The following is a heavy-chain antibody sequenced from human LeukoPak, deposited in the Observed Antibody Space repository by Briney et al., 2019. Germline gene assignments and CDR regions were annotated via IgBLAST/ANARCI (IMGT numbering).Heavy chain of an antibody. J-gene: IGHJ4*02. CDR3: ARTTSLTASGYDC. CDR2: MNPYNGDR. Sequence: ASVKVSCKTSGYTFTTYHINWVRQATGQGLEWLGWMNPYNGDRGYAQKFQGRLSITSGTSISTAYMELSSLKSDGTAVYFCARTTSLTASGYDCWGQGTLVTVSS. V-gene: IGHV1-8*03. D-gene: IGHD4-17*01. CDR1: GYTFTTYH.